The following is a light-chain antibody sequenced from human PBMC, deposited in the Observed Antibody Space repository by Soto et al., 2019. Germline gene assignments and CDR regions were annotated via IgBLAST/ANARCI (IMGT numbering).Light chain of an antibody. CDR3: QQYNSYSWA. CDR1: QSISSW. CDR2: KAS. J-gene: IGKJ1*01. V-gene: IGKV1-5*03. Sequence: DIEITQSPSTLSASVGDRVTITCRATQSISSWLAWYQQKPGKAPKLLIYKASTLESEVPSRFCGSGAGTACTLTISSLEHDDVAADYCQQYNSYSWAFGQGTKVDIK.